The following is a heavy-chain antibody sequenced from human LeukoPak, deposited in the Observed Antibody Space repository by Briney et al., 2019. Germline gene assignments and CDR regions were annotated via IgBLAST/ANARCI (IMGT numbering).Heavy chain of an antibody. CDR3: ASMPDYYDSSGQPGN. J-gene: IGHJ4*02. CDR1: GHTFISYA. Sequence: ASVKVSCKASGHTFISYAMHWVRQVPGQGLEWMGWINTNTGNPTYAQGFTGRFVFSLDTSVSTAYLQISSLKAEDTAVYYCASMPDYYDSSGQPGNWGQGTLVTVSS. V-gene: IGHV7-4-1*02. D-gene: IGHD3-22*01. CDR2: INTNTGNP.